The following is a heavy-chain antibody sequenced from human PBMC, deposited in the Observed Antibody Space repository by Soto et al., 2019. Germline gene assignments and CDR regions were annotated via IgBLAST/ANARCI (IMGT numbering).Heavy chain of an antibody. J-gene: IGHJ4*02. V-gene: IGHV4-38-2*02. Sequence: SETLSLTCAVSGYSISSGYYWAWIRQPPGKGLEWIGSIYHSGDTFYNPSLKSRVTISVDSSKNQVSLKLTSVTAADTAVYYCARDPAAAADTDYWGQGTLVTVSS. CDR3: ARDPAAAADTDY. D-gene: IGHD6-13*01. CDR1: GYSISSGYY. CDR2: IYHSGDT.